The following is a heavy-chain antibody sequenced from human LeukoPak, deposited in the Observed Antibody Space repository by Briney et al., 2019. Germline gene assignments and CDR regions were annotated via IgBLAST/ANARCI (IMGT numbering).Heavy chain of an antibody. CDR2: ISAYNG. D-gene: IGHD3-22*01. V-gene: IGHV1-18*01. J-gene: IGHJ4*02. CDR3: ARAGSSGYYYVFFDY. Sequence: ASVKVSCKASGYTFTSYGISWVRQAPGQGLEWMGWISAYNGNYAQKLQGRVTMTTDTSTSTAYMELRSLRSDDTAVYYCARAGSSGYYYVFFDYWGQGTLVTVSS. CDR1: GYTFTSYG.